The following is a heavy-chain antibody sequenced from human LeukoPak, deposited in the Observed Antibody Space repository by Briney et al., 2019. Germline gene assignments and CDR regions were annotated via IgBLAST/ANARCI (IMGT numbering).Heavy chain of an antibody. V-gene: IGHV1-24*01. CDR2: FDPEDGET. Sequence: GASVKVPCKVSGYTLTELSMHWVRQAPGKGLEWMGGFDPEDGETIYAQKFQGRVTMTEDTSTDTAYMELSSLRSEDTAVYYCATRKLYGSGSLELVDYWGQGTLVTVSS. CDR3: ATRKLYGSGSLELVDY. D-gene: IGHD3-10*01. J-gene: IGHJ4*02. CDR1: GYTLTELS.